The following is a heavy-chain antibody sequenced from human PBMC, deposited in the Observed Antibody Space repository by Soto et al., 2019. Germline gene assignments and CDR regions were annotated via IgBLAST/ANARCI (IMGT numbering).Heavy chain of an antibody. V-gene: IGHV1-46*01. J-gene: IGHJ6*02. Sequence: VASVKVSCKASGYTFTSSYIHWVRQAPGQGFEWMGIINPSGGGTSYSQKLQGRVTLTRDTSTRTIYMELNSLRSEDTAVYYCARGPGASGLDVWGQGTTVTVS. CDR1: GYTFTSSY. D-gene: IGHD2-8*02. CDR2: INPSGGGT. CDR3: ARGPGASGLDV.